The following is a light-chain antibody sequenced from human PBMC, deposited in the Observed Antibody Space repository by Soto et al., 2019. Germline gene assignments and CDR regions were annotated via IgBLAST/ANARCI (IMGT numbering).Light chain of an antibody. CDR2: DAS. Sequence: EIVMTQSPATLSASPGDRATLTCRASQSVSGSLAWYQRKPGQAPSLLIYDASTRASGVPARFSGSGSGTEFTLTISSLQSEDFAAYYCQQYNRYSQTFGQGTKVDIK. J-gene: IGKJ1*01. CDR3: QQYNRYSQT. CDR1: QSVSGS. V-gene: IGKV3-15*01.